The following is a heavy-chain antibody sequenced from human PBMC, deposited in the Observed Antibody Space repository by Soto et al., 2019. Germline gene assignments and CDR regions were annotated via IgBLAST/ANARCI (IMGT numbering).Heavy chain of an antibody. D-gene: IGHD6-19*01. Sequence: PGGSLRLSCAASGFKFSSYSINWVRQAPGKGLEWVSSITSSSNYIYYADSVKGRFTISRDNAKNSLYLQMNSLRAEDTAVYYCARDPYSSAWPRAFDIWGQGTMVTVSS. CDR1: GFKFSSYS. CDR3: ARDPYSSAWPRAFDI. J-gene: IGHJ3*02. V-gene: IGHV3-21*01. CDR2: ITSSSNYI.